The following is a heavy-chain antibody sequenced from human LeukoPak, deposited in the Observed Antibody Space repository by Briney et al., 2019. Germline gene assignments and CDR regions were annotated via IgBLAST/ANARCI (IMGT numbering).Heavy chain of an antibody. CDR1: GGSISSHY. CDR3: ARGNSSSWYSGYYYYMDV. D-gene: IGHD6-13*01. CDR2: IYYSGST. J-gene: IGHJ6*03. V-gene: IGHV4-59*11. Sequence: SETLSLTCTVSGGSISSHYWSWIRRPPGKGLEWIGYIYYSGSTNYNPSLKSRVTMSVDTSKNQFSLKLSSVTAADTAVYYCARGNSSSWYSGYYYYMDVWGKGTTVTVPS.